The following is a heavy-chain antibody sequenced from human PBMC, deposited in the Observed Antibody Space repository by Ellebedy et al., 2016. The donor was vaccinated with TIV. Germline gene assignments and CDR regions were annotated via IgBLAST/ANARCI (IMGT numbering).Heavy chain of an antibody. CDR2: IKGDGTNT. CDR3: ARDGDDYNFDY. CDR1: GFTFNSRW. V-gene: IGHV3-74*01. Sequence: GESLKISCTASGFTFNSRWMHWIRQAPGKGLVWVSRIKGDGTNTIYADSVKGRFTISRDNAKNTVYLQMNSLTAEDTAIYYCARDGDDYNFDYWGQGTLVTVSS. D-gene: IGHD5-24*01. J-gene: IGHJ4*02.